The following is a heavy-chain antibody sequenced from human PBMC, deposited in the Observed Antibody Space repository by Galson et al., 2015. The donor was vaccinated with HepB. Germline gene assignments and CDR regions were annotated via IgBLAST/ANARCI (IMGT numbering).Heavy chain of an antibody. J-gene: IGHJ3*02. CDR1: GFTFSSYA. CDR2: ISGSGGST. D-gene: IGHD6-6*01. V-gene: IGHV3-23*01. Sequence: SLRLSCAASGFTFSSYAMSWVRQAPGKGLEWVSAISGSGGSTYYADSVKGRFTISRDNSKYTLYLQMNSLRAEDTAVYYCAKSIAARLRYDAFDIWGQGTMVTVSS. CDR3: AKSIAARLRYDAFDI.